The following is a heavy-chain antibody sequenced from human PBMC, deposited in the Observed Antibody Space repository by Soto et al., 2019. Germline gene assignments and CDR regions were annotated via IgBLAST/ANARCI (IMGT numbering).Heavy chain of an antibody. CDR2: IIPIFGTA. CDR3: ASHDGGSGSSSRVGYYYSGMDV. CDR1: GGTFSSYA. Sequence: QVQLVQSGAEVKKPGSSVKVSCKASGGTFSSYAISWVRQAPGQGLEWMGGIIPIFGTADYAQKFQGRVTITADESTSTAYMELSSLRSEDTAVYYCASHDGGSGSSSRVGYYYSGMDVWGQGTTVTVSS. V-gene: IGHV1-69*12. D-gene: IGHD3-10*01. J-gene: IGHJ6*02.